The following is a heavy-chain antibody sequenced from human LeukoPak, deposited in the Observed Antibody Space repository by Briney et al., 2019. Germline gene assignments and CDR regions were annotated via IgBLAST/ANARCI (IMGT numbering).Heavy chain of an antibody. Sequence: GGSLRLSCAASGFTFSSYAMHWVRQAPGKGLEYVSAISSNGGSTYYANFVKGRFTISRDNSKNTLYLQMGSLRAEDMAVYYCARGDLDLDYWGQGTLVTVSS. CDR2: ISSNGGST. D-gene: IGHD3-3*01. CDR3: ARGDLDLDY. CDR1: GFTFSSYA. V-gene: IGHV3-64*01. J-gene: IGHJ4*02.